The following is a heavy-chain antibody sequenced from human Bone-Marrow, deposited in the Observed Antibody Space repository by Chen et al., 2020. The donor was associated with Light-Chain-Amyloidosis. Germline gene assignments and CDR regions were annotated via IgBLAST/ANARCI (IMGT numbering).Heavy chain of an antibody. CDR3: ARGYKFGYY. Sequence: QVQLVESGGGVVPPGTSLRLSCAASGFTFSDFYMSWIRQAPGKGLEWISYISSSSSAIYYADSVKGRFTISRDNAENSVYLQMDRLRAEDTAVYYCARGYKFGYYWGQGTLVNVSS. CDR1: GFTFSDFY. J-gene: IGHJ4*02. V-gene: IGHV3-11*01. D-gene: IGHD3-16*01. CDR2: ISSSSSAI.